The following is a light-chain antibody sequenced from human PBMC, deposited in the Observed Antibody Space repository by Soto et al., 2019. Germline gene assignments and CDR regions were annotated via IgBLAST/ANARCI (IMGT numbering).Light chain of an antibody. J-gene: IGKJ1*01. V-gene: IGKV1-5*03. CDR2: EAS. CDR3: QQYNFYPWT. CDR1: QSIRSW. Sequence: DIQMTQSPSTLSASVGDRVTITCRASQSIRSWLAWYQQKPGKAPKLLIYEASSLETGIPSRFSGSVSGTEFTLTISSLQPDDFATYYCQQYNFYPWTFGQGTKVEIK.